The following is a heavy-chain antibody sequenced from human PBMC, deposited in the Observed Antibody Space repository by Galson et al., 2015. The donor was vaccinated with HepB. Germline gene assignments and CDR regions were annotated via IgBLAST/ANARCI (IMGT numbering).Heavy chain of an antibody. D-gene: IGHD4-11*01. CDR1: GFTFSSYW. CDR2: INSDGSST. J-gene: IGHJ6*03. Sequence: SLRLSCAASGFTFSSYWMHWVRQAPGKGLVWVSRINSDGSSTSYADSVKGRFTISRDNAKNTLYLQMNSLRAEDTAVYYCARGAATVKVMDVWGKGTTVTVSS. V-gene: IGHV3-74*01. CDR3: ARGAATVKVMDV.